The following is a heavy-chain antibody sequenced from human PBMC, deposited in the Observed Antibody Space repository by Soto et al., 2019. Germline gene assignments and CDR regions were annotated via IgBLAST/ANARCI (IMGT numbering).Heavy chain of an antibody. Sequence: PSETLSLTCAVYGGSFSGYYWSWIRQPPGKGLEWIGEINHSGSTNYNPSLKSRVTISVDTSKNQFSLKLSSVTAADTAVYYCARGRAGNTYYYGSGSSFFDPWGQGTLVTVSS. D-gene: IGHD3-10*01. V-gene: IGHV4-34*01. CDR2: INHSGST. CDR3: ARGRAGNTYYYGSGSSFFDP. J-gene: IGHJ5*02. CDR1: GGSFSGYY.